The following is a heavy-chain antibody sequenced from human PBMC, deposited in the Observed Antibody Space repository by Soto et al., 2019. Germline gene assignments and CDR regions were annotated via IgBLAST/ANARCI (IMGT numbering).Heavy chain of an antibody. CDR2: INPTEGRT. J-gene: IGHJ5*02. D-gene: IGHD5-12*01. V-gene: IGHV1-46*01. Sequence: QVQLVQSGAEVRKPGASLKLSCQTSGYPFTSYHMHWVRQAPGKGLEWMGVINPTEGRTRYSQRFQDRVTMTRDTSTSTVYMELSSLRSEDTATYFCARGREYSFGYNWFDPWGQGTLVTVSS. CDR3: ARGREYSFGYNWFDP. CDR1: GYPFTSYH.